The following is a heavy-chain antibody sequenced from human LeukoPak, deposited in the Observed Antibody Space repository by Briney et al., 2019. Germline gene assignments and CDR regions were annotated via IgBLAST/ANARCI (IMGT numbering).Heavy chain of an antibody. D-gene: IGHD1-7*01. CDR2: INPNSGGT. Sequence: ASVKVSCKASGYTFTGYYIHWVRQAPGQGLEWMGWINPNSGGTNYAQKFQGRVTMTRDTSISTAYMELSSLRSEDTAVYYCARARELELEEDAFDIWGQGTMVTVSS. CDR3: ARARELELEEDAFDI. J-gene: IGHJ3*02. CDR1: GYTFTGYY. V-gene: IGHV1-2*02.